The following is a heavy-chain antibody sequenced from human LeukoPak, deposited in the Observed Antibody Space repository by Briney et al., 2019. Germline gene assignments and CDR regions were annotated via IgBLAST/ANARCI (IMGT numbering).Heavy chain of an antibody. CDR3: ARDEDYGIFVNVDY. V-gene: IGHV1-46*01. CDR2: INPSGGST. D-gene: IGHD4-17*01. Sequence: ASVTVSCKASGYTFTSYYMHGVGQPPGQGLEWMGIINPSGGSTSYAQKFQGRVTMTRDMSTSTVYMELRSLRSDDTAVYYCARDEDYGIFVNVDYWGQGTLVTVSS. J-gene: IGHJ4*02. CDR1: GYTFTSYY.